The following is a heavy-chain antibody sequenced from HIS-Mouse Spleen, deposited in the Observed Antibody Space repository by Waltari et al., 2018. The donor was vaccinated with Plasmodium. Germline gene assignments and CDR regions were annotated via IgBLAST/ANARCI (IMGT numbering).Heavy chain of an antibody. CDR1: GGSLRSYY. CDR3: ARLRYSYGYFDY. Sequence: QVQLKESGPGLVKPSETLSLTCTVSGGSLRSYYWSWIRQTQGKGLEWIGYIYYSGSTNYNPSLKSRVTISVDTSKNQFSLKLSSVTAADTAVYYCARLRYSYGYFDYWGQGTLVTVSS. CDR2: IYYSGST. D-gene: IGHD5-18*01. V-gene: IGHV4-59*08. J-gene: IGHJ4*02.